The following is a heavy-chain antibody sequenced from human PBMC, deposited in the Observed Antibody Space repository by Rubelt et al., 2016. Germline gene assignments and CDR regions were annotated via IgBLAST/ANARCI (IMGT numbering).Heavy chain of an antibody. Sequence: QVQLQESGPGLVKPSETLSLTCTVSGYSISSGYYWGWIRQPPGKGLERIGSVYNSGHTYYNTSLKSRVNISVDTAKNQFSLKLSSVTAADTAGYYCARDHSSGWYLEGFFDYWGQGTLVTVSS. V-gene: IGHV4-38-2*02. J-gene: IGHJ4*02. D-gene: IGHD6-19*01. CDR2: VYNSGHT. CDR1: GYSISSGYY. CDR3: ARDHSSGWYLEGFFDY.